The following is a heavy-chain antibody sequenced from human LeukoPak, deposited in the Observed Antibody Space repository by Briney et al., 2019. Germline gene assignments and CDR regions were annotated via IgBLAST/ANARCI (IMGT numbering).Heavy chain of an antibody. CDR1: GGTFSSYA. Sequence: ASVKVSCKASGGTFSSYAISWVRQAPGQGLEWMGGIIPIFGTANYAQKFQGRVTITADKSTSTAYMELSSLRSEDTAVYYCATGDNYGSGSYYIQYYYYYYMDVWGKGTTVTVSS. D-gene: IGHD3-10*01. CDR3: ATGDNYGSGSYYIQYYYYYYMDV. J-gene: IGHJ6*03. V-gene: IGHV1-69*06. CDR2: IIPIFGTA.